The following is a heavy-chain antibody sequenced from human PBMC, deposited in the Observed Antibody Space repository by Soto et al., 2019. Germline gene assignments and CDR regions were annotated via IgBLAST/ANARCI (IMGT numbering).Heavy chain of an antibody. V-gene: IGHV1-69*13. J-gene: IGHJ4*02. D-gene: IGHD2-2*01. Sequence: ASVKVSCKASGGTFSSYAISWVRQAPGQGLEWMGGIIPIFGTANYAQKFQGRVTITADESTSTAYMELSSLRSEDTAVYYCARSYCSSTSCYVVFDYWGQGTLVTVSS. CDR1: GGTFSSYA. CDR2: IIPIFGTA. CDR3: ARSYCSSTSCYVVFDY.